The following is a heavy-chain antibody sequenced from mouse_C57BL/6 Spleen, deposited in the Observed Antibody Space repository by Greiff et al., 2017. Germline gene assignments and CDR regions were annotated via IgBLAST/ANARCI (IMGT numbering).Heavy chain of an antibody. CDR2: INPGSGGT. J-gene: IGHJ3*01. Sequence: VQLQESGAELVRPGTSVKVSCKASGYAFTNYLIEWVKQRPGQGLEWIGVINPGSGGTNYNEKFKGKATLTADKSSSTAYMQLRSLTSEDSAVYFCARSRAYWGQGTLVTVSA. V-gene: IGHV1-54*01. CDR3: ARSRAY. CDR1: GYAFTNYL.